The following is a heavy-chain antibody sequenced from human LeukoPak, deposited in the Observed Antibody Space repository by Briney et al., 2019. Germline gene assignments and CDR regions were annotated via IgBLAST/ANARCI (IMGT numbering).Heavy chain of an antibody. V-gene: IGHV3-30*02. CDR3: ARGPNNWNGHYMDV. Sequence: PGGSLRLSCAASGFIFSSYGMHWVRQAPGKGLEWVAFIRYDGSKKYYADSVKGRFTISRDNSKNTLYLQMNSLRAEDTAVYYCARGPNNWNGHYMDVWGKGTTVTISS. D-gene: IGHD1-20*01. CDR1: GFIFSSYG. J-gene: IGHJ6*03. CDR2: IRYDGSKK.